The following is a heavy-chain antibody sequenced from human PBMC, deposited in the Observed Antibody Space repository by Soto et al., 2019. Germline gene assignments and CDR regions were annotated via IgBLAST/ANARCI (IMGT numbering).Heavy chain of an antibody. V-gene: IGHV3-48*01. J-gene: IGHJ4*02. D-gene: IGHD3-22*01. CDR2: ISSSSSTI. CDR1: GFTCSSYS. CDR3: ARVAYYYDSSGYFY. Sequence: EVQLVESGGGLVQPGGSLRLSCASSGFTCSSYSMNWVRQAPVKGLEWVSYISSSSSTIYYADPVKGRFTISRDNAKNSLYVHMHSLRAEDTAVYYCARVAYYYDSSGYFYWGQGTLVTVSS.